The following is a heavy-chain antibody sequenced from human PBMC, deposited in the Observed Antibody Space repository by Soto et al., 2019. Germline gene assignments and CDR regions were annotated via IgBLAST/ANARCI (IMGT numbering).Heavy chain of an antibody. D-gene: IGHD3-3*01. V-gene: IGHV5-51*01. CDR1: GYDFNTNW. CDR2: MYPGDSDT. CDR3: ARLPRDCNKTSCYYADH. J-gene: IGHJ4*02. Sequence: PGESLKISCRGSGYDFNTNWFGWVRQLPGRGLEWVGIMYPGDSDTRYNPSLQGHVTPSVDVTVSTAFLQWRSLETSDTGMYFCARLPRDCNKTSCYYADHGGQGTQVTVSS.